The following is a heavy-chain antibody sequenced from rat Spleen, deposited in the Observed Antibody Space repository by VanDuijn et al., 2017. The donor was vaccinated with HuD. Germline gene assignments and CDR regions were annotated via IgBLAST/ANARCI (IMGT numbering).Heavy chain of an antibody. CDR2: VTNTGGTT. D-gene: IGHD1-12*02. Sequence: EVQLVESGGGLVQPGRSLKLSCVASGFTFNNYWMTWIRQAPGKGLEWVASVTNTGGTTYYPDSVKGRFTVSRDNAESTLYLKMNSLRSEDTATYYCTRGYDGSYSLYVMDAWGQGASVTVSS. J-gene: IGHJ4*01. CDR1: GFTFNNYW. V-gene: IGHV5-31*01. CDR3: TRGYDGSYSLYVMDA.